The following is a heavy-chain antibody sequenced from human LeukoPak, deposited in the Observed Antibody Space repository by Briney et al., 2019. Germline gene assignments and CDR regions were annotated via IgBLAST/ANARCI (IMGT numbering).Heavy chain of an antibody. J-gene: IGHJ4*02. Sequence: PGGSLRLSRAASGFSFSSYWMSWVRQAPGKGLEWVANIKVDGSEKYYVDSVKGRFTISRDNAKNSLFLQMNSLRAEDTAMYYCARDTVTHYFDYWGQGALVTVSS. CDR1: GFSFSSYW. CDR3: ARDTVTHYFDY. D-gene: IGHD4-17*01. CDR2: IKVDGSEK. V-gene: IGHV3-7*01.